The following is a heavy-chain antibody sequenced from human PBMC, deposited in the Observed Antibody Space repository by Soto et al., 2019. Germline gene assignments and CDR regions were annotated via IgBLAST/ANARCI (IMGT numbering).Heavy chain of an antibody. Sequence: EVQLLESGGGLVQPGGSLRLSCAASGFTFSSYAMSWVRQAPGKGLECVSAISGSGGSTYYADSVKGRFTISRDNSKNTLYLQMNSLRAEDTAVYYCAKDVVRDFWSGYFSYFDYWGQGTLVTVSS. CDR2: ISGSGGST. CDR3: AKDVVRDFWSGYFSYFDY. V-gene: IGHV3-23*01. CDR1: GFTFSSYA. D-gene: IGHD3-3*01. J-gene: IGHJ4*02.